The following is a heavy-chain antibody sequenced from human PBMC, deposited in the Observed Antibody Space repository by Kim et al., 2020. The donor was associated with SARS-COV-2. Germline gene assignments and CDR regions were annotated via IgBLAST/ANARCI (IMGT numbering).Heavy chain of an antibody. D-gene: IGHD4-17*01. Sequence: GGSLRLSCEASGFTFNSFGMNWVRQAPGKGLEWVSFISGSSDTRYYVDSVKGRFTVSRDNAKKSLYLRLNNLRVEDTGVYFCARAGSTMTPLSYGMDVWG. CDR1: GFTFNSFG. V-gene: IGHV3-48*04. J-gene: IGHJ6*01. CDR3: ARAGSTMTPLSYGMDV. CDR2: ISGSSDTR.